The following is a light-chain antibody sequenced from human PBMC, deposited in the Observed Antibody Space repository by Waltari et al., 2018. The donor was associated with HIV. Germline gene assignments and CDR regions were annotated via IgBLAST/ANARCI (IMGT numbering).Light chain of an antibody. J-gene: IGKJ4*01. CDR1: QYINMY. CDR3: QQTFTTPLT. Sequence: DIQIIQSPSSLSASLGDRVTITCQTSQYINMYLNWYQQKPGKAPSLLIFAASTLHTGVPSRFSASASGTTLSLAISSLQPDDIATYYCQQTFTTPLTFGAGTKIEI. V-gene: IGKV1-39*01. CDR2: AAS.